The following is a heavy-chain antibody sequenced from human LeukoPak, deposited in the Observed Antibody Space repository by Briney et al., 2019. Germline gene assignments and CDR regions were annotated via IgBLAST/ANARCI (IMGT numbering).Heavy chain of an antibody. V-gene: IGHV1-24*01. J-gene: IGHJ5*02. D-gene: IGHD3-9*01. CDR1: GYTLTDVS. CDR3: GIGRKFDWLLCHH. Sequence: ASVKLSCKISGYTLTDVSMHWVRQAPGKGLEWMGGFDPEGGETVYAQEFQGRVTMTEDPSADTAYMELRSLSSEDTAVYYCGIGRKFDWLLCHHWGQGTLVTVSS. CDR2: FDPEGGET.